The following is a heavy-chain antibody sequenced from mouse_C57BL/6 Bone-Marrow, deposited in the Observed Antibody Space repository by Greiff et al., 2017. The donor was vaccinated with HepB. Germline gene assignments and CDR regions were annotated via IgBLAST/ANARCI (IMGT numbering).Heavy chain of an antibody. Sequence: VQLQQSGAELVRPGASVTLSCKASGYTFTDYEMHWVKQTPVHGLEWIGAIDPETGGTAYNQKFKSKATLTVDKSSSTAYMQLSSLTSEDSAVYYCARRGALTGTSMDYWGQGTSVTVSS. D-gene: IGHD4-1*01. CDR1: GYTFTDYE. J-gene: IGHJ4*01. CDR2: IDPETGGT. CDR3: ARRGALTGTSMDY. V-gene: IGHV1-15*01.